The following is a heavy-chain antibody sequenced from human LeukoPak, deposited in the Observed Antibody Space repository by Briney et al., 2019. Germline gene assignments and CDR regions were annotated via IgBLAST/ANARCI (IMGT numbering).Heavy chain of an antibody. J-gene: IGHJ4*02. Sequence: PSETLSLTCSVSGYAISSGYFWGWIRPPPGKGLEWIGTIYHSGSTYCNPSLKSRVTISVDTSKNQFSLKLSSVTPADTAVYYCARGLDYWGQGTLVTVSS. CDR2: IYHSGST. CDR1: GYAISSGYF. V-gene: IGHV4-38-2*02. CDR3: ARGLDY.